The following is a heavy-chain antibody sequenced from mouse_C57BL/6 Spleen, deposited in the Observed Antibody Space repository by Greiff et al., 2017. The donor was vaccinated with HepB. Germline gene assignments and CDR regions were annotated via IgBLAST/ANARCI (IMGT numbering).Heavy chain of an antibody. D-gene: IGHD2-1*01. CDR3: ARSEGYYGNYGDY. V-gene: IGHV1-42*01. CDR2: INPSTGGT. J-gene: IGHJ2*01. Sequence: EVQLQQSGPELVKPGASVKISCKASGYSFTGYYMNWVKQSPEKSLEWIGEINPSTGGTTYNQKFKAKATLTVDKSSSTAYMQLKSLTSEDSAVYDCARSEGYYGNYGDYWGQGTTRTVSS. CDR1: GYSFTGYY.